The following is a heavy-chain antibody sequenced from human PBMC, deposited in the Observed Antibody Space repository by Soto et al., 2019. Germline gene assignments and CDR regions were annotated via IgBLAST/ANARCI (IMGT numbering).Heavy chain of an antibody. D-gene: IGHD1-26*01. Sequence: SVKVSCKASGYTFTGYFMHWVRQAPGQGLEWMGWINPNSGATKYAQKFQGRVTLSRDTSISTAYMELNSLRAEDTAVYYCARGARSGSYGDYWGQGTLVTVYS. CDR1: GYTFTGYF. CDR2: INPNSGAT. CDR3: ARGARSGSYGDY. J-gene: IGHJ4*02. V-gene: IGHV1-2*02.